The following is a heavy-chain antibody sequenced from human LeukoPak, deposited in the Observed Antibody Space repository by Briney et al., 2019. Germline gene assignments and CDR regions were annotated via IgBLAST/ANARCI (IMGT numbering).Heavy chain of an antibody. Sequence: SETLSLTCAVYGGSFSGYYWSWIRQPPGKGLEWIGEINHGGSTNYNPSLKSRVTISVDTSKNQFSLKLSSVTAADTAVYYCARAPRRPAPFDYWGQGTLVTVSS. CDR2: INHGGST. J-gene: IGHJ4*02. CDR1: GGSFSGYY. CDR3: ARAPRRPAPFDY. V-gene: IGHV4-34*01.